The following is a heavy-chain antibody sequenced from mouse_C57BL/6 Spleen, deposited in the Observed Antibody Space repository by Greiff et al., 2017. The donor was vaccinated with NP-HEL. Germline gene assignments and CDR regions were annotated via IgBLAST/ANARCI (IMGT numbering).Heavy chain of an antibody. J-gene: IGHJ3*01. CDR3: ARRGPWFAY. Sequence: QVQLQQPGAELVRPGSSVQLSCKASGYTFTSYWMDWVKPRPGQGLEWIGNIYPSDSETHYNQKFQDKATLTVDKSSSTAYMQLSSLTSEDSAVYYCARRGPWFAYWGQGTLVTVSA. V-gene: IGHV1-61*01. CDR2: IYPSDSET. CDR1: GYTFTSYW.